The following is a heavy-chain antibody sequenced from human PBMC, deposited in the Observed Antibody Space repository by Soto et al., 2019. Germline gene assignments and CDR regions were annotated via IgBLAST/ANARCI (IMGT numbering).Heavy chain of an antibody. CDR1: GYTFTSYD. J-gene: IGHJ5*02. V-gene: IGHV1-8*01. D-gene: IGHD6-19*01. CDR3: ARKLISAYSSGWYP. Sequence: ASVKVSCKASGYTFTSYDINWVRQATGQGLEWTGWMNPNSGNTGYAQKFQGRVTMTRNTSISTAYMELSSLRSEDTAVYYCARKLISAYSSGWYPWGQGTLVTVSS. CDR2: MNPNSGNT.